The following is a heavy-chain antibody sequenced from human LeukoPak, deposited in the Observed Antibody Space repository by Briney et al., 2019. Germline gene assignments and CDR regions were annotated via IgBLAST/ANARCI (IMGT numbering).Heavy chain of an antibody. Sequence: PGGSLRLSCVASGFTFSNYAVTWVRQAPGKGLEWVSTISSGGGGTYYADSVKGRFTISRDNARNTMFLQMNSLRAEDTAVYYCARVKENSGLFYLDYWGQGTLVTVSS. CDR2: ISSGGGGT. CDR1: GFTFSNYA. D-gene: IGHD3-10*01. CDR3: ARVKENSGLFYLDY. J-gene: IGHJ4*02. V-gene: IGHV3-23*01.